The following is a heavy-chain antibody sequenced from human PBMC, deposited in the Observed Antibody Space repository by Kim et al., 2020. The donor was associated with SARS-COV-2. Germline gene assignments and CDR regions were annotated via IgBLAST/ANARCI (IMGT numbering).Heavy chain of an antibody. D-gene: IGHD5-12*01. V-gene: IGHV4-59*01. CDR1: GGSISSYY. J-gene: IGHJ4*02. CDR2: IYYSGRT. Sequence: SETLSLTCTVSGGSISSYYWSWIRQPPGKGLEWIGYIYYSGRTNYNPSLKSRVTISVDTSKNQFSLKLSSVTAADTAVYYCARGSRDGYNWEWTPGYFDYWGQGTLVTVSS. CDR3: ARGSRDGYNWEWTPGYFDY.